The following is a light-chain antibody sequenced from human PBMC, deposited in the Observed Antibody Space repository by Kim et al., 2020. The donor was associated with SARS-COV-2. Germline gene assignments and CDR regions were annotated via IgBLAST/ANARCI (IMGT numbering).Light chain of an antibody. J-gene: IGLJ3*02. Sequence: SVSPGQTDSITCSGDEVGDKYACWYQQKPGQSPVLVIYRDSKRPSGIPGRFSGSNSGNTATLTISGTQAMDEADYYCQAWDSTTAVFGGGTKLTV. CDR3: QAWDSTTAV. CDR1: EVGDKY. V-gene: IGLV3-1*01. CDR2: RDS.